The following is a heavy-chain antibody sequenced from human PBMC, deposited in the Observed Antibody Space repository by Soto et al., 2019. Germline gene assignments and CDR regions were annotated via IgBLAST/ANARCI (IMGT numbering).Heavy chain of an antibody. CDR2: IYYSGST. Sequence: PSETLSLTCTVSGCSISSSSYYGGWIRQPPGKGLEWIGYIYYSGSTYYNPSLKSRVTISVDTSKNQFSLRLSSVTAADTAVYYCARAVDYYDSSGYYPYYFDYWGQGTLVTVSS. CDR3: ARAVDYYDSSGYYPYYFDY. D-gene: IGHD3-22*01. V-gene: IGHV4-31*03. J-gene: IGHJ4*02. CDR1: GCSISSSSYY.